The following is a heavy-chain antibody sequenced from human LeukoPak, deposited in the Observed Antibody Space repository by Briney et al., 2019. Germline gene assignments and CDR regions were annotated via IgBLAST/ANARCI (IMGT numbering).Heavy chain of an antibody. CDR1: GGTFSSYA. V-gene: IGHV1-8*03. CDR3: ARGSSSSSWYPGRNYMDV. Sequence: ASVKVSCKASGGTFSSYAISWVRQAPGQGLEWMGWMNPNSGNTGYAQKFQGRVTITRNTSISTAYMGPSSLRSEDTAVYYCARGSSSSSWYPGRNYMDVWGKGTTVTVSS. CDR2: MNPNSGNT. D-gene: IGHD6-13*01. J-gene: IGHJ6*03.